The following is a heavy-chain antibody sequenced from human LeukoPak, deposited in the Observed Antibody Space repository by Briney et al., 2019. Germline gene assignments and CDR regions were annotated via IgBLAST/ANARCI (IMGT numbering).Heavy chain of an antibody. CDR1: GFPFSSYA. V-gene: IGHV3-7*01. D-gene: IGHD3-10*01. J-gene: IGHJ3*02. CDR3: ARDGPRGAFDI. CDR2: IKQDGSEK. Sequence: GGSLRLSCAASGFPFSSYAMSWVRQAPGKGLEWVANIKQDGSEKYYVDSVKGRFTISRDNAKNSLYLQMNSLRAEDTAVYYCARDGPRGAFDIWGQGTMVTVSS.